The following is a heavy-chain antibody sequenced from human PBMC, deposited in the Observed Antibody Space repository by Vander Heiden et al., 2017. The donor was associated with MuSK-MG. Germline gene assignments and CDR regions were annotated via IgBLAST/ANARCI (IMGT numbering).Heavy chain of an antibody. V-gene: IGHV5-51*01. D-gene: IGHD3-22*01. J-gene: IGHJ5*02. CDR3: ARSIRDSSGYYNWFDP. CDR1: AYSFPRYW. Sequence: DVQLVQPGAEENKHGESLKISCKGSAYSFPRYWLGWVRQMPGKGLEWMGIIYPVDSDTRYSPSCQGQVTISADKSISTAYLQWSSLKAADTAMDYCARSIRDSSGYYNWFDPWGQGTLVTVSS. CDR2: IYPVDSDT.